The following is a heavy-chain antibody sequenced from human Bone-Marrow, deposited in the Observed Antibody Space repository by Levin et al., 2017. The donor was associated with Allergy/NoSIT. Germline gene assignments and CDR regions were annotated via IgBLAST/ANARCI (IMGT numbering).Heavy chain of an antibody. CDR2: SYTSGNI. V-gene: IGHV4-61*09. J-gene: IGHJ6*03. CDR1: GVSITSGSYY. D-gene: IGHD2-21*01. CDR3: ARVLQYSDYYTDV. Sequence: SSETLSLTCTVSGVSITSGSYYWSWIRQPAGKGLEWIGHSYTSGNITYNPSLKSRVTISLDTSKNQFSLKLRSVTAADTAVYYCARVLQYSDYYTDVWGKGTMVTVSS.